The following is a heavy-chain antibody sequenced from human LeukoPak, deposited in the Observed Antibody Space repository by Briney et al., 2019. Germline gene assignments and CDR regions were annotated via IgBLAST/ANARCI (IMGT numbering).Heavy chain of an antibody. CDR1: GYTFTSYY. CDR3: ARDIDTAMVTDY. D-gene: IGHD5-18*01. CDR2: INPSGGST. Sequence: ASVNVSFKSSGYTFTSYYMHGVRQAPGQGLEWMGIINPSGGSTSYAQKFQGRVTMTRDTSTSTVYMELSSLRSEDTAVYYCARDIDTAMVTDYWGQGTLVTVSS. V-gene: IGHV1-46*03. J-gene: IGHJ4*02.